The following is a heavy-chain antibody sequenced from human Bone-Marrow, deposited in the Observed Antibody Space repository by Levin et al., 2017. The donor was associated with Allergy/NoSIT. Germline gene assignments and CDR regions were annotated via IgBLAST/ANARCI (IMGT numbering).Heavy chain of an antibody. CDR1: GFTFSDHY. Sequence: GGSLRLSCAVSGFTFSDHYMEWFRQAPGKGLEWVGRSRNKANSYTTEYAAAVKGRFTISRDDSKNSLYLQTNSLKTEDTAVYYCAREAAYSGDDDAFDFWGQGTMVTVSS. CDR3: AREAAYSGDDDAFDF. V-gene: IGHV3-72*01. D-gene: IGHD5-12*01. CDR2: SRNKANSYTT. J-gene: IGHJ3*01.